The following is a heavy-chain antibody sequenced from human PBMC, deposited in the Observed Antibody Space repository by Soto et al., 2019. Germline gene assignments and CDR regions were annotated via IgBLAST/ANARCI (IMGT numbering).Heavy chain of an antibody. Sequence: AXSVKVSCKASEKSFSSYYRHWVRQAPGQGLEWMGIINPSGGSTVYAQNFQGRVTMTRDTSTSTVYMEMSSLRSEDTAVYYCARTCLSPYYFDYWGQGTLVTVSS. CDR2: INPSGGST. CDR3: ARTCLSPYYFDY. J-gene: IGHJ4*02. CDR1: EKSFSSYY. V-gene: IGHV1-46*01.